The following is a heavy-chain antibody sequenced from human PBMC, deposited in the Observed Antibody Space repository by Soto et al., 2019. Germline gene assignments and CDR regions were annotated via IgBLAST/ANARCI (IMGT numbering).Heavy chain of an antibody. CDR2: ISGSGGST. J-gene: IGHJ6*03. CDR1: GFTFSSYA. D-gene: IGHD5-12*01. V-gene: IGHV3-23*01. Sequence: GGSLRLSCAASGFTFSSYAMSWVRQAPGKGLEWVSAISGSGGSTYYADSVKGRFTIFSANYKNKLYLQRNSPRAEATAYYYWAKAGGYRDYYYYMDVWGKGTTVTVSS. CDR3: AKAGGYRDYYYYMDV.